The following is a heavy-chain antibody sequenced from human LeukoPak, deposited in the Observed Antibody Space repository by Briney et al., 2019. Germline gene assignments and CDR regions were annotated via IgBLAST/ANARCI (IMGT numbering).Heavy chain of an antibody. Sequence: GESLKISCKSSGYSFTTYWIAWVRQMPGKGLEWMGIIYPGDSDTRYSPSFQGQVTISADKSISTAYLQWSSLKASDTAMYYCARHSITYYYMDVWGKGTTVTISS. CDR3: ARHSITYYYMDV. CDR1: GYSFTTYW. CDR2: IYPGDSDT. V-gene: IGHV5-51*01. J-gene: IGHJ6*03. D-gene: IGHD3-10*01.